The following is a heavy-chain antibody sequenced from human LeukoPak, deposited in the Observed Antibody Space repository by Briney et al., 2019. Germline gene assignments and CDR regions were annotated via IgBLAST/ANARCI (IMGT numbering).Heavy chain of an antibody. Sequence: SETLSLTCTVSGGSISSSSYYWGWIRQRPGKGLEWIGSIYYSGSTYYNPSLKSRVTISVDASKNQFSLKLSSVTAADTAVYYCARRSSSLRYYYYMDVWGKGTTVTVSS. CDR2: IYYSGST. D-gene: IGHD6-6*01. J-gene: IGHJ6*03. CDR3: ARRSSSLRYYYYMDV. V-gene: IGHV4-39*01. CDR1: GGSISSSSYY.